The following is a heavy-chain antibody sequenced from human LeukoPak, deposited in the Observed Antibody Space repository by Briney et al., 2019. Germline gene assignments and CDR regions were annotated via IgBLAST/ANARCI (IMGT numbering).Heavy chain of an antibody. D-gene: IGHD4-17*01. V-gene: IGHV4-39*07. CDR1: GGSISTSSYY. Sequence: SETLSLTCSVSGGSISTSSYYWGWIRQPPGKGLEWIGAIYYSGNDFYNPSLESRVTISVDTSKNQFSLKMISVTAAETAVYYCARSATVTTGYFDYWGQGALVTVSS. CDR3: ARSATVTTGYFDY. CDR2: IYYSGND. J-gene: IGHJ4*02.